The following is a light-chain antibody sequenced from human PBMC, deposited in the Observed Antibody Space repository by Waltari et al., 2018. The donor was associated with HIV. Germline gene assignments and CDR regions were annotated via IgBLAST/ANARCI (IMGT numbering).Light chain of an antibody. V-gene: IGKV2-28*01. Sequence: DIVMTQSPLSLPVTPGERASISCRSSQSLLHSNGYNYLDWYLQKPGQSPQLLIYLGSNRASGVPDRFSGSGSGTDFTLKSSRVEAEDVGVYYCMQALQTPRTFGQVTKVEIK. CDR3: MQALQTPRT. CDR2: LGS. CDR1: QSLLHSNGYNY. J-gene: IGKJ1*01.